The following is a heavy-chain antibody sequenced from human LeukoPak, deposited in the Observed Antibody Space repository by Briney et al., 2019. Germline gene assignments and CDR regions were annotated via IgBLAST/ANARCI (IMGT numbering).Heavy chain of an antibody. CDR2: IYSGGST. CDR3: ASRLLNSAFDI. V-gene: IGHV3-53*05. CDR1: GFTVSSNY. D-gene: IGHD2-15*01. Sequence: GGSLRLSCAASGFTVSSNYMSWVRQAPGKGLEWVSVIYSGGSTNYAESVKGRFTISRGNSKNTLYLQMNSLRAEDTAVYYCASRLLNSAFDIWGQGTMVTVSS. J-gene: IGHJ3*02.